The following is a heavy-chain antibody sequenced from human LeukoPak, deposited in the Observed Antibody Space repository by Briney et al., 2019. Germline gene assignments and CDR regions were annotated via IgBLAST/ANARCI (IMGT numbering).Heavy chain of an antibody. J-gene: IGHJ1*01. CDR3: ANGCSSSGDCYSYHLPFQH. Sequence: GGSLRLSCAASGFTFSSYAMYWVRQSPGKGLEWVAVISYDGSNKYYADSVKGRFTISRDNSKNTLYLQMNSLRAEDTAVYYCANGCSSSGDCYSYHLPFQHWGQDTLVTASS. D-gene: IGHD2-21*02. CDR2: ISYDGSNK. CDR1: GFTFSSYA. V-gene: IGHV3-30*04.